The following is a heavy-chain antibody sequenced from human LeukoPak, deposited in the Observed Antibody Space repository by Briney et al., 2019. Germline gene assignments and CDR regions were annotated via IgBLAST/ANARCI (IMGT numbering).Heavy chain of an antibody. CDR3: ARLSSGWYYYYYMDV. D-gene: IGHD6-19*01. CDR1: GGSISSSSYY. Sequence: SETLSLTCTVSGGSISSSSYYWGWIRQPPGKGLEWIGSIYYSGSTYYNPPLKSRVTISVDTSKNQFSLKLSSVTAADTAVYYCARLSSGWYYYYYMDVWGKGTTVTVSS. V-gene: IGHV4-39*01. CDR2: IYYSGST. J-gene: IGHJ6*03.